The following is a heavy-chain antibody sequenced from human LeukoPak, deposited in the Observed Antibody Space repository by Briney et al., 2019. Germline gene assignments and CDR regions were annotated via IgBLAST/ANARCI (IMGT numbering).Heavy chain of an antibody. V-gene: IGHV4-31*03. D-gene: IGHD1-7*01. CDR3: ASGRELTATLPF. Sequence: SETLSLTCTVSGGSISSSSYYWGWIRQHPGKGLEWIGYIYYSGSTYYNPSLKSRVTISVDTSKNQFSLDLNSVTAADTAVYYCASGRELTATLPFWGQGTLVTVSS. CDR2: IYYSGST. CDR1: GGSISSSSYY. J-gene: IGHJ4*02.